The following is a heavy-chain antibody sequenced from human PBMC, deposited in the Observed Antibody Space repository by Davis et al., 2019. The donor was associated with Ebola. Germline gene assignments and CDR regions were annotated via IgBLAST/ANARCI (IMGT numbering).Heavy chain of an antibody. D-gene: IGHD4-23*01. Sequence: GGSLRLSCAASGFTFSSYSMNWVRQAPGKGLEWVSYISSSSSTIYYADSVKGRFTISRDNAKNSLYLQMNSLRAEDTAVYYCAHYGGYWYFDLWGRGTLVTVSS. CDR1: GFTFSSYS. CDR2: ISSSSSTI. J-gene: IGHJ2*01. V-gene: IGHV3-48*04. CDR3: AHYGGYWYFDL.